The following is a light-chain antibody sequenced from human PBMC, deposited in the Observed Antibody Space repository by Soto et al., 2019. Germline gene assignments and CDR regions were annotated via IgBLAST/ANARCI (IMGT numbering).Light chain of an antibody. CDR1: TNDIGGYNL. J-gene: IGLJ2*01. CDR3: CSFAGGATFV. CDR2: EGN. Sequence: QSVLTQPASVSGSPGQSITISCTGTTNDIGGYNLVSWYQQHPGKAPKLMIYEGNKRPSGVSDRFSGSKSGNTASLTISPLQAEDEADYSCCSFAGGATFVFGGGTQLTVL. V-gene: IGLV2-23*03.